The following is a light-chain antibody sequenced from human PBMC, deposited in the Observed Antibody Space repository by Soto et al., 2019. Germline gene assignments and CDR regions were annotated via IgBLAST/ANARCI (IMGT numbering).Light chain of an antibody. CDR2: AAS. CDR3: QQLNSYPIT. CDR1: QGISSY. V-gene: IGKV1-9*01. J-gene: IGKJ5*01. Sequence: DIQLTQSPSFLSASVGDRVTITCRASQGISSYLAWYQQKPGKAPKLLIYAASTLQSGVPSRFSGSGSGTVFTLTISSLQPEDFATYCCQQLNSYPITFGQGTRLEIK.